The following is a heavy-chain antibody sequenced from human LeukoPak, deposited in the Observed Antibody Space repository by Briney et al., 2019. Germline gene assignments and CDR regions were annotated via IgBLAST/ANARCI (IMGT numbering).Heavy chain of an antibody. J-gene: IGHJ4*02. CDR2: IGHNGST. V-gene: IGHV4-34*01. Sequence: ETLSLTCAVYGGSFSDYNWTWIRQPPGKGLEWIGEIGHNGSTNYNPSLKGRVTISVDASKSQFSLKLTSVTAADTALYYCSRPSGGTPFKRFDYWGQGILVTVSS. CDR3: SRPSGGTPFKRFDY. D-gene: IGHD1-1*01. CDR1: GGSFSDYN.